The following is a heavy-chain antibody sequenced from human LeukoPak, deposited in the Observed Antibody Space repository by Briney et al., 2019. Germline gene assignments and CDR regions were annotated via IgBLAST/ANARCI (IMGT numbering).Heavy chain of an antibody. CDR2: ISSSGSTI. J-gene: IGHJ4*02. CDR1: GFTFSGYE. V-gene: IGHV3-48*03. Sequence: GGSLRLSCAASGFTFSGYEMNWVRQAPGKGLEWVSYISSSGSTIYYADSVKGGFAISRDNAKNSLYLQMDSLRDEDTAVYYCARDLRGTLMVNKGDYWGQGTLVTVSS. D-gene: IGHD2-8*01. CDR3: ARDLRGTLMVNKGDY.